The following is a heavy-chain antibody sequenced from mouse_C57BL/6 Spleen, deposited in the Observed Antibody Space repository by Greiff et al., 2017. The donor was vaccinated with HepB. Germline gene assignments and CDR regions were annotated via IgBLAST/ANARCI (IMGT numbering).Heavy chain of an antibody. CDR1: GYTFTSYW. V-gene: IGHV1-55*01. Sequence: VQLQQPGAELVKPGASVKMSCKASGYTFTSYWITWVKQRPGQGLEWIGDIYPGSGSTNYNEKFKSKATLTVDTSSSTAYMQLSSLTSEDSAVYYCASRDGYYPLMDYWGQGTSVTVSS. D-gene: IGHD2-3*01. CDR2: IYPGSGST. CDR3: ASRDGYYPLMDY. J-gene: IGHJ4*01.